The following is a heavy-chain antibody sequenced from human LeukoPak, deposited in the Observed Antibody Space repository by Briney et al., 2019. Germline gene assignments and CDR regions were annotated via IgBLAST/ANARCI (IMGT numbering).Heavy chain of an antibody. J-gene: IGHJ4*02. V-gene: IGHV3-11*04. Sequence: GGSLRLSCAASGFTVSSNYMSWVRQAPGKGLEWVSSISSSGSTIYYADSVKGRFTISRDNAKNSLYLQMNSLRAEDTAVYYCARDRNYYDSSGYHRVDYWGQGTLVTVSS. CDR2: ISSSGSTI. D-gene: IGHD3-22*01. CDR3: ARDRNYYDSSGYHRVDY. CDR1: GFTVSSNY.